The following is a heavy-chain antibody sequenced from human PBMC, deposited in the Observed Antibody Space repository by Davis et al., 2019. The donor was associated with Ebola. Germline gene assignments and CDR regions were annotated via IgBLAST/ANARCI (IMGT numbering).Heavy chain of an antibody. J-gene: IGHJ5*02. CDR1: GYTFTSYG. Sequence: ASVKVSCKASGYTFTSYGISWVRQAPGQGLEWMGWISVIDGNTYYAERFQGRVTMTADTSTSTIYMELRSLTSDDTAIYYCVIHYDTINWSDPWGQGTLVTVSS. CDR2: ISVIDGNT. D-gene: IGHD3-9*01. CDR3: VIHYDTINWSDP. V-gene: IGHV1-18*01.